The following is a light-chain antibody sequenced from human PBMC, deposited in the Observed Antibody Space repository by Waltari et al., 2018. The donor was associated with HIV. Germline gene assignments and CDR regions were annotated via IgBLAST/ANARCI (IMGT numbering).Light chain of an antibody. CDR3: QQYDRTPWT. CDR2: AAS. V-gene: IGKV1-NL1*01. J-gene: IGKJ1*01. Sequence: DIEMTQSPSSLSASVGDTVTITCRASQDITSSLAWYQQKAGKAPNLLLYAASRLESGVPSRFSGSGSGTDYTLTINSLQSEDFVTYYCQQYDRTPWTFGQGTKVEIK. CDR1: QDITSS.